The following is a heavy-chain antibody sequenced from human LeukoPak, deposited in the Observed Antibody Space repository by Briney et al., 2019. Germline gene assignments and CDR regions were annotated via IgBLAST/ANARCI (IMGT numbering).Heavy chain of an antibody. CDR2: ISYDGSNK. V-gene: IGHV3-30*04. Sequence: GGSLRLSCAASGFTFSSYAMHWVRQAPGKGLEWVAVISYDGSNKYYADSVKGRFTISRDNSKNTLYLQMNSLRAEDTAVYYCARDWLPDYWGQGTLVTVSS. CDR1: GFTFSSYA. J-gene: IGHJ4*02. CDR3: ARDWLPDY. D-gene: IGHD5-18*01.